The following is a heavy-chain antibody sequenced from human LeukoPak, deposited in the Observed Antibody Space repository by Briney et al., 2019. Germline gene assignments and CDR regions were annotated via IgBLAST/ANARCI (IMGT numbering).Heavy chain of an antibody. Sequence: GGSLRLSCAASGFTLSSYGMHWVRQAPGKGLEWAAVIRYDGSNKYYADSVKGRFTISRDSSKNTVYLQMNSLRAEDTAVYYCARGDYGSGSYPRIFDYWGQGSLVTVSS. V-gene: IGHV3-33*01. CDR3: ARGDYGSGSYPRIFDY. J-gene: IGHJ4*02. D-gene: IGHD3-10*01. CDR1: GFTLSSYG. CDR2: IRYDGSNK.